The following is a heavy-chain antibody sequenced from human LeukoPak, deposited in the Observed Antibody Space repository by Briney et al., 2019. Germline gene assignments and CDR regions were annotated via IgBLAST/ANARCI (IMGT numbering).Heavy chain of an antibody. D-gene: IGHD5-18*01. Sequence: ASVKVSCTASGYTFTSYGISWVRQAPGQGLEWMGWISAYNGNTNYAQKLQGRVTMTTDTSTSTAYMELRSLRSDDTAVYYCARGRRGYGQAADFDYWGQGTLVTVSS. V-gene: IGHV1-18*01. CDR2: ISAYNGNT. CDR3: ARGRRGYGQAADFDY. J-gene: IGHJ4*02. CDR1: GYTFTSYG.